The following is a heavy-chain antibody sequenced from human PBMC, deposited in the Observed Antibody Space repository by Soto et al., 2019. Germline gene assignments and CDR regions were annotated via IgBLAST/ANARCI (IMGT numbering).Heavy chain of an antibody. V-gene: IGHV1-18*01. J-gene: IGHJ4*02. D-gene: IGHD4-17*01. CDR2: ISAYNGNT. CDR3: ARAYQVPRYGDYIFDY. Sequence: QVQLVQSGAEVKKPGASVKVSCKASGYTFTSYGISWVRQAPGQGLEWMGWISAYNGNTNYAQKLQGRVTMTTDTSTSTAYMELRSLGSDDTAVYYCARAYQVPRYGDYIFDYWGQGTLVTVSS. CDR1: GYTFTSYG.